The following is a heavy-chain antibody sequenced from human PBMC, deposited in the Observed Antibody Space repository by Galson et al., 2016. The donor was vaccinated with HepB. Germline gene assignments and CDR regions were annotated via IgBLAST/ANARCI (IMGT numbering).Heavy chain of an antibody. V-gene: IGHV1-46*01. D-gene: IGHD3-3*01. CDR2: VDPSDGTT. CDR1: GYTFSNYY. J-gene: IGHJ4*02. Sequence: SVKVSCKASGYTFSNYYMHWVRQVPGEGLEWMGKVDPSDGTTHNAQRFQGRLTMTRDTSTSTVYMEMSSLRFEDTAVYHCARGPYNEFWSGYSHFDFWGQGTLVTVSS. CDR3: ARGPYNEFWSGYSHFDF.